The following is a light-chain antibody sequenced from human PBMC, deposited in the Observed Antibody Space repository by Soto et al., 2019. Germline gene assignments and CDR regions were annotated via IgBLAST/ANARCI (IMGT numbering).Light chain of an antibody. CDR2: EGS. V-gene: IGLV2-23*01. Sequence: QSALTQPASVSGSPGQSITISCTGTSSDIGSHNLVSWYQQHPGKAPKLMVYEGSKRPSGVSNRFSGSKSGNTYCLTISGLQSEDEADYYCCSYAATSTPVVLGGGTELTVL. CDR1: SSDIGSHNL. J-gene: IGLJ2*01. CDR3: CSYAATSTPVV.